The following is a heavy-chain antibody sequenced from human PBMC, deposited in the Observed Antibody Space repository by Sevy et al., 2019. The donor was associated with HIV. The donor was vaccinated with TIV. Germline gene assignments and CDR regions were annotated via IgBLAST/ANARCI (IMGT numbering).Heavy chain of an antibody. V-gene: IGHV3-23*01. CDR3: AREGCTKPHDY. Sequence: GGSLRLSCAASGFTFSKYSMSWVRQPPGKGLEWVSTLSFGCGEINHADSVKGRFTISRDNSKNSLYLQMNNLRAEDRVVYYCAREGCTKPHDYWGQGTLVTVSS. D-gene: IGHD2-8*01. CDR2: LSFGCGEI. J-gene: IGHJ4*02. CDR1: GFTFSKYS.